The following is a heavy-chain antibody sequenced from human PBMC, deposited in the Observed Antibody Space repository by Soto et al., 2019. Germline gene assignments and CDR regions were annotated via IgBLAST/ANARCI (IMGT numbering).Heavy chain of an antibody. CDR1: GYSFATYG. V-gene: IGHV1-18*04. Sequence: ASVKVSCKASGYSFATYGFSWVRQAPGQGLECVGWISAHNGDTHYSQKFQGRVTLTADTSTNTGYMELRSLTSDDTAVYFCATEPIYYNDGSGYYPLGHWGQGTLVTVSS. CDR3: ATEPIYYNDGSGYYPLGH. D-gene: IGHD3-22*01. CDR2: ISAHNGDT. J-gene: IGHJ4*02.